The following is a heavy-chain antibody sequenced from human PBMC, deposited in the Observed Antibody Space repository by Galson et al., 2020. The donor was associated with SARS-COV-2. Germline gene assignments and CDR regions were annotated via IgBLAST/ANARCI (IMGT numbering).Heavy chain of an antibody. CDR3: ARDVNYRFDT. D-gene: IGHD3-10*01. V-gene: IGHV1-18*01. Sequence: ASVKVSCKPSDYTFTTNGISWVRQAPGQGLERMGWISTNSGKTNYAQKLQGRVSMPRDTSTSTAYMELGSLRSDDTAVYYCARDVNYRFDTWGQGTLVTVSS. CDR2: ISTNSGKT. J-gene: IGHJ5*02. CDR1: DYTFTTNG.